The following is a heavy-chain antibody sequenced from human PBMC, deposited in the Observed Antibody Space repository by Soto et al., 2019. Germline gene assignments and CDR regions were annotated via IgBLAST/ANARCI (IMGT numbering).Heavy chain of an antibody. CDR1: GFTFSSYW. D-gene: IGHD2-2*03. J-gene: IGHJ3*02. V-gene: IGHV3-74*01. CDR2: ISTEGSST. Sequence: ELQLVQSGGGLVQPGGSLRLSCAASGFTFSSYWMNWVRQAPGKGLVWVSRISTEGSSTANGDSVRGRFTISRDKAKNLLYLQMNRLRVENTAVYYWAPVVGIVPLQGGGRAEEGFDIWGQGTMVTVSS. CDR3: APVVGIVPLQGGGRAEEGFDI.